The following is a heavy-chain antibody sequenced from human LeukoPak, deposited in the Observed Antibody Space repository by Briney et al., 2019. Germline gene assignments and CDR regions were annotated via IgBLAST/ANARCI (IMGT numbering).Heavy chain of an antibody. J-gene: IGHJ6*04. V-gene: IGHV1-2*02. Sequence: ASVKVSCKASGYTFTGNYMHWVRQAPGQGLEWMGWINPNSGGTNYAQKFQGRVTMTRDTSISTAYMELSRLIFDDTAVYYCARFPYGSGIVDVWGKGTTVTVSS. D-gene: IGHD3-10*01. CDR3: ARFPYGSGIVDV. CDR2: INPNSGGT. CDR1: GYTFTGNY.